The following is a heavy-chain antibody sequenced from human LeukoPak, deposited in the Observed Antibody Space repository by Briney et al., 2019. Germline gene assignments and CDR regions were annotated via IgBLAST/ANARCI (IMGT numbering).Heavy chain of an antibody. CDR1: GFTFDDYA. V-gene: IGHV3-9*01. D-gene: IGHD3-22*01. CDR2: ISWNSGSI. Sequence: SRSLRLSCAASGFTFDDYAMHWVRQAPGKGLEWVSSISWNSGSIGYADSVKGRFTISRDNAKNSLYLEMNSLRTEDTALYYCAKGALYDSSGYFDYWGQGSLVTVSS. J-gene: IGHJ4*02. CDR3: AKGALYDSSGYFDY.